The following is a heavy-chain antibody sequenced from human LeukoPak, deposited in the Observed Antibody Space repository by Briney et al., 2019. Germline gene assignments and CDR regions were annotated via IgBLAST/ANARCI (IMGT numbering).Heavy chain of an antibody. CDR1: GFTFSTYS. V-gene: IGHV3-21*06. CDR2: IATSSDYI. D-gene: IGHD3-10*01. J-gene: IGHJ3*01. Sequence: GGSLRLSCAASGFTFSTYSMNWVRQAPGKGLEWVSSIATSSDYIYYAGSVKGRFTISRDNAKNSLYLHMTSLRPDDTAVYYCARGRSITILRGVAISDGFWGQGTKVTVS. CDR3: ARGRSITILRGVAISDGF.